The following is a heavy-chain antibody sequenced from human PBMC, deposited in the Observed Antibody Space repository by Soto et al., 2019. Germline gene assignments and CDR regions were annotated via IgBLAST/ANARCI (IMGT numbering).Heavy chain of an antibody. Sequence: EVQLVESGGGLVQPGGSLRLSCAASGFTFSSYSMNWVRQAPGKGLEWGSYISSSSSTIYYADSVKGRFTISRDNAKNSLYLQMNSLRDEDTAVYYCAGHSSGEGYFDYWGQGTLVTVSS. J-gene: IGHJ4*02. V-gene: IGHV3-48*02. CDR1: GFTFSSYS. CDR3: AGHSSGEGYFDY. D-gene: IGHD3-22*01. CDR2: ISSSSSTI.